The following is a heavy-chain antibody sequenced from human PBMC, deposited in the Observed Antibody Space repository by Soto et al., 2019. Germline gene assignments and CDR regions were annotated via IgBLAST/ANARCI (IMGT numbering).Heavy chain of an antibody. Sequence: GGSLRLSCAASGFTFSSYGMHWVRQAPGKGLEWVAVIWYDGSNKYYADSVKGRFTISRDNSKNTLYLQMNSLRAEDTAVYYCARDKAYYDILTGYYLYGMDVWGQGTTVTVSS. CDR1: GFTFSSYG. CDR2: IWYDGSNK. D-gene: IGHD3-9*01. CDR3: ARDKAYYDILTGYYLYGMDV. J-gene: IGHJ6*02. V-gene: IGHV3-33*01.